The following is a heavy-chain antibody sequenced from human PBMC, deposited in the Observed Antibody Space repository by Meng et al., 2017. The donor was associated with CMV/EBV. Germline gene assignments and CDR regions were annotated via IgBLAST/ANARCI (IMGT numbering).Heavy chain of an antibody. D-gene: IGHD3-10*01. CDR3: ARGRFGALLDDCYYAMDV. CDR2: ISWSGHNT. CDR1: GFTFDDHG. Sequence: GESLKISCASSGFTFDDHGMSWVRQAPGKGLEWVSGISWSGHNTDYADSVKGRFTISRDNAHNSLYLQMSSLGVEDTALYFCARGRFGALLDDCYYAMDVWGQGTSVTVSS. J-gene: IGHJ6*02. V-gene: IGHV3-20*04.